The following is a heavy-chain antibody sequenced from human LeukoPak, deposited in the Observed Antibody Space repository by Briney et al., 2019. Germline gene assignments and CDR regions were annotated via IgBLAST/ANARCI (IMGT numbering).Heavy chain of an antibody. J-gene: IGHJ4*02. D-gene: IGHD3-22*01. CDR2: ISAYNGNT. V-gene: IGHV1-18*01. CDR3: ARWIRYYDSSGLTEGGFDY. Sequence: GASVKVSCKASGYTFTSYGISWVRQAPGQGLEWMGWISAYNGNTNYAQKLQGRVTMTTDTSTSTAYMELRSLRSDDTAVYYCARWIRYYDSSGLTEGGFDYWGQGTLVTVSS. CDR1: GYTFTSYG.